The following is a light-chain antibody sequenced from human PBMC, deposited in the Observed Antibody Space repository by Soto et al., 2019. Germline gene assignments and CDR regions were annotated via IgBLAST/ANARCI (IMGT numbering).Light chain of an antibody. CDR2: SNN. CDR3: AAGDDSLNGYV. J-gene: IGLJ1*01. Sequence: QSVLTQPPSASGTPGQRVTISCSGSSSNIGSNTVNWYQQLPGTAPKLLIYSNNQRPSGVPDRFSGSKSGTSASLAISGLQFEDEADYYCAAGDDSLNGYVFGTGTKVTVL. V-gene: IGLV1-44*01. CDR1: SSNIGSNT.